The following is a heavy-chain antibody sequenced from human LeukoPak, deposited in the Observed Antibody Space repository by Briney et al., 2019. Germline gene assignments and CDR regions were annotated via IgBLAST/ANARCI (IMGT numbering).Heavy chain of an antibody. CDR3: ANYRPGSSGYDSGY. J-gene: IGHJ4*02. V-gene: IGHV3-23*01. D-gene: IGHD5-12*01. Sequence: PGGSLRLSCAAPGFTFSSYAMSWVPQAPAKGLEWVSAISCSGGNTFYADSVKGRFTISRHNSKHTLHLQMNSRRAEDTAVYYCANYRPGSSGYDSGYWGQGTLVTVSS. CDR1: GFTFSSYA. CDR2: ISCSGGNT.